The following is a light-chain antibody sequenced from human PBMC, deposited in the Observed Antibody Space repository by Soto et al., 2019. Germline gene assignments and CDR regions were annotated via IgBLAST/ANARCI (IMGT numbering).Light chain of an antibody. V-gene: IGKV2-30*01. CDR3: MQGTHWPWT. J-gene: IGKJ1*01. CDR2: KVS. Sequence: DVVMTQSPLSLPVTLGQPASISCRSSQSPLYSDGNTYLSWFQQRPGQSPRRLIYKVSNRDSEVPDGFSGSGSGTDFTLKISRVEAEDVGVYYCMQGTHWPWTFGQGTKVEIK. CDR1: QSPLYSDGNTY.